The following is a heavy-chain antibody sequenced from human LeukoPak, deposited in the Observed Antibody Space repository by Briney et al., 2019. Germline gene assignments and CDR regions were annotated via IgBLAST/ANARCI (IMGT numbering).Heavy chain of an antibody. CDR3: ARDHYGAAAGTGFDY. CDR1: GFAFSTYT. CDR2: ISSSSGYI. Sequence: PGGSLRLSCAASGFAFSTYTINWVRQAPGKGLEWVSSISSSSGYIYYADSVKGRFTISRDNAKNSLYLQMNSLRAEDTAVYYCARDHYGAAAGTGFDYWGQGTLVTVSS. J-gene: IGHJ4*02. V-gene: IGHV3-21*01. D-gene: IGHD6-13*01.